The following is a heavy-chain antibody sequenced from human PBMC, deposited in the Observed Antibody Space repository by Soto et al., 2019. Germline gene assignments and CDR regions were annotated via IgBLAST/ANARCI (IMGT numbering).Heavy chain of an antibody. D-gene: IGHD3-16*02. CDR3: ARALSVGGVIAPRFDP. CDR2: IHNSGTT. Sequence: SETLSLTCTVSGGSIISGDYYWSWIRQHPWKGLEWIGYIHNSGTTYYIPPLKSRVAMTVDTSKNQLSLKLTSVTAADTAVYYCARALSVGGVIAPRFDPWGQGXLVTVYS. J-gene: IGHJ5*02. V-gene: IGHV4-31*03. CDR1: GGSIISGDYY.